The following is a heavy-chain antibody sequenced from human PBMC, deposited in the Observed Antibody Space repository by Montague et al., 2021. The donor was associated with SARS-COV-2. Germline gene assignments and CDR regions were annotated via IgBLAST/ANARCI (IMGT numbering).Heavy chain of an antibody. J-gene: IGHJ3*02. Sequence: TLSLTCTVPGGSISSGGYYLSWIRQHPGKGLEWIGYIYYSGSTYYNPSLKSRVTISVDTSKNQFSLKLSSVTAADTAVYYCARAFVVVIAIDAFDIWGQGTMVTVSS. D-gene: IGHD2-21*01. CDR3: ARAFVVVIAIDAFDI. CDR1: GGSISSGGYY. CDR2: IYYSGST. V-gene: IGHV4-31*03.